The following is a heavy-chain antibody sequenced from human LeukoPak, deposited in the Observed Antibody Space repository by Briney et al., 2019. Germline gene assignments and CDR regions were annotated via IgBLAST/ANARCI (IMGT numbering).Heavy chain of an antibody. J-gene: IGHJ4*02. V-gene: IGHV4-59*01. CDR1: GDSFNEYY. CDR2: IYRNGNS. Sequence: PSETLSLTCSVFGDSFNEYYWNWVRQPPGKGLQWIGYIYRNGNSNYNPSLKGRLTISVDTAKNQFSLKLTSVTAADTAVYYCARDGGLQSHFDYWGQGALVTVSS. CDR3: ARDGGLQSHFDY. D-gene: IGHD5-24*01.